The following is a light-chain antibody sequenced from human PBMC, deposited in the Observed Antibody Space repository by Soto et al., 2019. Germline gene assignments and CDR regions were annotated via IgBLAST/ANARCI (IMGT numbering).Light chain of an antibody. CDR2: GAS. V-gene: IGKV3-20*01. J-gene: IGKJ5*01. Sequence: EIVLTQSPGTLSLSPGERATLSCRASQSVSSSYLTWYQQKPGQAPRLLIYGASSRATGISDRFSGSGSGTDFTLTISSLEPEDFAVYYCQQYGSSLSTTFGQGTRLEIK. CDR3: QQYGSSLSTT. CDR1: QSVSSSY.